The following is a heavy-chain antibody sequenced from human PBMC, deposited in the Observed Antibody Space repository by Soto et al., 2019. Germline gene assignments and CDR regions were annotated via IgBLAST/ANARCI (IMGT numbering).Heavy chain of an antibody. CDR3: ARYDSSGYYWPYYYYGMDV. CDR2: ISSSSSYI. J-gene: IGHJ6*02. CDR1: GFTFSTYS. D-gene: IGHD3-22*01. V-gene: IGHV3-21*01. Sequence: GGSLRLSCAASGFTFSTYSMNWVRQAPGKGLEWVSSISSSSSYIYYADSVKGRFTISRDNAKNSLYLQMNSLGAEDTAVYYCARYDSSGYYWPYYYYGMDVWGQGTTVTVSS.